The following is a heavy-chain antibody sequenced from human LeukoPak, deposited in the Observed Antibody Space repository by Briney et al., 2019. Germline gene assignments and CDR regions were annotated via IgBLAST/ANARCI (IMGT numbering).Heavy chain of an antibody. CDR2: IYYSGST. V-gene: IGHV4-59*01. CDR1: GGSISSYY. D-gene: IGHD3-10*01. CDR3: GRHYQSQPYAFDI. J-gene: IGHJ3*02. Sequence: SETLSLTCTVSGGSISSYYWSWIRQPPGKGLEWIGYIYYSGSTNYNPSLKSRVTISVDTSKNQFSLKLSSVTAADTAAYYCGRHYQSQPYAFDIWGQGTMVTVSS.